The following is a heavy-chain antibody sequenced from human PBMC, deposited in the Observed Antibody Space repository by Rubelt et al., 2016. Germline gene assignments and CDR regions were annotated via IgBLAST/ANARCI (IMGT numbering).Heavy chain of an antibody. CDR2: IYYSGST. CDR1: GGSISSYY. V-gene: IGHV4-59*01. D-gene: IGHD5-24*01. CDR3: ARGGWLQWL. J-gene: IGHJ4*02. Sequence: QVQLQESGPGLVKPSESLSLTCTVSGGSISSYYWSWIRQPPGKGLKWIGYIYYSGSTNSNPSLKSGVTISGDTSKNPFSLKLSSVTAADTAVYYCARGGWLQWLWGQGTLVTVSS.